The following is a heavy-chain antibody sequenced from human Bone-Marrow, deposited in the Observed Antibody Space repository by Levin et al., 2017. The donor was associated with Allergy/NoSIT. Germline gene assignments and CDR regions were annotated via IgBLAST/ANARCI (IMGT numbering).Heavy chain of an antibody. CDR1: GASLSSYY. CDR2: IYYNGGT. V-gene: IGHV4-59*01. J-gene: IGHJ2*01. Sequence: SETLSLTCSVSGASLSSYYWSWIRQPPGKGLEWIGYIYYNGGTSDNPSLKSRVTMSRDTSKNQLSLKLSSVTAADTAVYYCARVGGDWVVISATPNWYFDVWGRGILVTVSS. D-gene: IGHD2-15*01. CDR3: ARVGGDWVVISATPNWYFDV.